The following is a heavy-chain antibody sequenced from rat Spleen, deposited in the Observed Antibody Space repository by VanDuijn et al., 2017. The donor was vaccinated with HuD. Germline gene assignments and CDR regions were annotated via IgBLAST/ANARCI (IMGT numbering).Heavy chain of an antibody. D-gene: IGHD1-4*01. CDR2: ISVSGGST. J-gene: IGHJ3*01. Sequence: EVQLVETGGGLVQPGESLKLSCAASGFTFSNYGMAWVRQAPTKGLEWVATISVSGGSTYYRDSVKGRFTLSRENSKSTLYLQMDSLRSEDTATYYCAAAGTRVSRFAYWGQGTLVTVSS. CDR1: GFTFSNYG. V-gene: IGHV5-29*01. CDR3: AAAGTRVSRFAY.